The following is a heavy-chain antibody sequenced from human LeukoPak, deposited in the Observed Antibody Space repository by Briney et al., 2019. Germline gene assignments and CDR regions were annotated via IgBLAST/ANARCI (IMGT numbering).Heavy chain of an antibody. J-gene: IGHJ6*03. D-gene: IGHD2-15*01. CDR1: AGSISSGDYY. CDR2: IYYSGSP. V-gene: IGHV4-30-4*08. CDR3: ASQGYCSGGSCYSPPDYYYYYMDV. Sequence: SQTLSLTCTVSAGSISSGDYYWSWIRQPPGKGLEWIGYIYYSGSPYYNPSLKSRVTISVDTSKNQFSLKLSSVTAADTAVYYCASQGYCSGGSCYSPPDYYYYYMDVWGKGTTVTVSS.